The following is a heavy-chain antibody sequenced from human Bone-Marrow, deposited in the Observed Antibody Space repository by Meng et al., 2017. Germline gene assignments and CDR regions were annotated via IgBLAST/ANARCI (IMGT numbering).Heavy chain of an antibody. D-gene: IGHD3-10*01. J-gene: IGHJ5*02. CDR2: ISGSGGST. Sequence: GESLKISCAASGFTFSSYAMSWVRQAPGKGLEWVSAISGSGGSTYYADSVKGRFTISRDNSKNTLYLQMNSLRAEDTAVYYCARDSYYYGSDSRWFDPWGQGTLVTVSS. CDR1: GFTFSSYA. V-gene: IGHV3-23*01. CDR3: ARDSYYYGSDSRWFDP.